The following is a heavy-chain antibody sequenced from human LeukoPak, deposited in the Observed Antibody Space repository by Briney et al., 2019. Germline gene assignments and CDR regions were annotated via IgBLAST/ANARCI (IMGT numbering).Heavy chain of an antibody. D-gene: IGHD2-2*01. J-gene: IGHJ5*02. CDR3: AREGGLGYCRSTGWSLAS. CDR2: IYADGSGGKT. CDR1: GFTVSSNY. Sequence: AGSLRLSCAASGFTVSSNYMSWVRQAPGKGLECVSVIYADGSGGKTYYADSVKGRFTVSRDNSKNMLYLQMNSLRAKDTAVYYCAREGGLGYCRSTGWSLASWGQGTLVSVSS. V-gene: IGHV3-66*01.